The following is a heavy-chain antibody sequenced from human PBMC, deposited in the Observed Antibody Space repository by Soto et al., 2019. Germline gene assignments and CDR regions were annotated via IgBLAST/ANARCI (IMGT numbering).Heavy chain of an antibody. CDR2: IYSGGYT. CDR3: GTPPGGGGY. D-gene: IGHD3-10*01. Sequence: EVQLVESGGGLIQPGGSLRLSCAVSGFTVSNNYMSWVRQAPGKGLEGVSVIYSGGYTAYGDSVKGRFTISRDNSNNPLFPQMNTRGADDPAVYYWGTPPGGGGYWGQGTLVTVSS. CDR1: GFTVSNNY. J-gene: IGHJ4*02. V-gene: IGHV3-53*01.